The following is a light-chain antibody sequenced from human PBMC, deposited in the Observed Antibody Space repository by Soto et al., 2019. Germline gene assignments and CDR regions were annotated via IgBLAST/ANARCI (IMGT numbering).Light chain of an antibody. V-gene: IGKV1-12*01. Sequence: IHMTHSPSSLSASVVYIITITFPTSQGISSWLAWYQQKPGKAPKLLIYAASSLQSGVPSRFSGSGSGTDFTLTISSLQPEDFATYYCQQANSFPITFGQGTRLEIK. CDR1: QGISSW. J-gene: IGKJ5*01. CDR2: AAS. CDR3: QQANSFPIT.